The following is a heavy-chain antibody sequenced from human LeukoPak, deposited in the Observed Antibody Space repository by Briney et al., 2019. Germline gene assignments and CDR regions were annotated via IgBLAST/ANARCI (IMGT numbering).Heavy chain of an antibody. Sequence: GGSLRLSCAASGFTFSSYTMNWVRQAPGKGLEWVSSITRSSSDIYYSDSVKGRFTISRDNAKNSLYLQINSLRAEDTAVYYCAKGSDFDYWSQGTLVTVSS. V-gene: IGHV3-21*01. J-gene: IGHJ4*02. D-gene: IGHD1-26*01. CDR1: GFTFSSYT. CDR2: ITRSSSDI. CDR3: AKGSDFDY.